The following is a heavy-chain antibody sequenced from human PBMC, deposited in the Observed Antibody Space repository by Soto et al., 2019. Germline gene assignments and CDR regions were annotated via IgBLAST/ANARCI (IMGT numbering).Heavy chain of an antibody. CDR3: ATSHGETGTTIYWFDP. Sequence: ASVKVSCKASGYTFTSYDINWVRQATGQGLEWMGWMNPNSGNTGYAPKFQGRVTMTRNTSISTAYMELSSLRSEDTAVYYCATSHGETGTTIYWFDPWGQGTLVTVSS. CDR2: MNPNSGNT. D-gene: IGHD1-7*01. V-gene: IGHV1-8*01. CDR1: GYTFTSYD. J-gene: IGHJ5*02.